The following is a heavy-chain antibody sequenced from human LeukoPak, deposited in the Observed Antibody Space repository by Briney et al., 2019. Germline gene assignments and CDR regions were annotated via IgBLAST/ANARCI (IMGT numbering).Heavy chain of an antibody. CDR1: GFTFSSYG. CDR3: ARVYASRGPGIVVVTPYYYYYMDV. Sequence: PGGSLRLSCAASGFTFSSYGMHWVRQAPGKGLEWVAVISYDGSNKYYADSVKGRFTISRDNSKNTLYLQMNSLRAEDTAVYYCARVYASRGPGIVVVTPYYYYYMDVWGKGTTVTISS. D-gene: IGHD3-22*01. CDR2: ISYDGSNK. J-gene: IGHJ6*03. V-gene: IGHV3-30*03.